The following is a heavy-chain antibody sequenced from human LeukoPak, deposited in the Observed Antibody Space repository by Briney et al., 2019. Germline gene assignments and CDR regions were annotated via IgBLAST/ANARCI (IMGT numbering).Heavy chain of an antibody. J-gene: IGHJ6*02. V-gene: IGHV4-39*07. Sequence: SETLSLTCTVSGGSISSSSYYWGWIRQPPGKGLEWIGEINHSGSTNYNPSLKSRVTISVDTSKNQFSLKLSSVTAADTAVYYCARDGPYGDYYYYYGMDVWGQGTTVTVSS. CDR1: GGSISSSSYY. D-gene: IGHD4-17*01. CDR3: ARDGPYGDYYYYYGMDV. CDR2: INHSGST.